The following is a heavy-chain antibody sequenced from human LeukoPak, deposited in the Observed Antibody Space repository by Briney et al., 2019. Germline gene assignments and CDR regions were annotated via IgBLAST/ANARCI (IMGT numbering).Heavy chain of an antibody. CDR1: GFTFSSYE. V-gene: IGHV3-48*03. Sequence: PGGSLRLSXAVSGFTFSSYEMNWVRQAPGRGLEWVSYISSSGSTIHYADSVKGRFTISRDNAKNSLYLQMNSLRGDDTAVYYCARGYSYGYDSWGPGTLVTVSS. CDR3: ARGYSYGYDS. J-gene: IGHJ5*01. D-gene: IGHD5-18*01. CDR2: ISSSGSTI.